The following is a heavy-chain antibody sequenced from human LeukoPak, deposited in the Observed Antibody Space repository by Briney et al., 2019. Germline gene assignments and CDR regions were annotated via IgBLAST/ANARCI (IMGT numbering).Heavy chain of an antibody. CDR1: GYTFINYY. CDR2: IYPSGGST. Sequence: GASVNVSFKASGYTFINYYIHWFRQAPGQGLEWMGIIYPSGGSTSYAQKFQGRVTMTRDTSTSTVYMELTSLSSEDTAVYYCARPNSGSYIALGFDYWGQGTLVTVSS. D-gene: IGHD1-26*01. J-gene: IGHJ4*02. CDR3: ARPNSGSYIALGFDY. V-gene: IGHV1-46*01.